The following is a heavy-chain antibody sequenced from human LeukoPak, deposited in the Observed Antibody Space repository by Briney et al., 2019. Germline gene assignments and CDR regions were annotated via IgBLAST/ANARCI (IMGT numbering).Heavy chain of an antibody. D-gene: IGHD3-3*01. CDR1: GFTFSSYS. CDR3: ARVLVSRSGYYTRVYDY. Sequence: GGSLRLSCAASGFTFSSYSLNWVRQAPGKGLEWISYISPSSTSIYYADSVKGRFTISRDNAKNSLYLQMNSLRAEDTAVYYCARVLVSRSGYYTRVYDYWGQGTLVTVSS. J-gene: IGHJ4*02. V-gene: IGHV3-48*01. CDR2: ISPSSTSI.